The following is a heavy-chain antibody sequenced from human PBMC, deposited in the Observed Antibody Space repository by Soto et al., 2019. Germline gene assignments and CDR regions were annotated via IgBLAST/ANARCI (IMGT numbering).Heavy chain of an antibody. CDR2: ISSSSSTI. V-gene: IGHV3-48*01. D-gene: IGHD4-17*01. CDR3: ARAPSLLDYGDYGLY. J-gene: IGHJ4*02. Sequence: EVQLVESGGGLVQPGGSLRLSCAASGFTFSSYSMNWVRQAPGKGLEWVSYISSSSSTIYYEDSVKGRFTISRDNAKNSLYLQMNSLRAEDTAVYYCARAPSLLDYGDYGLYWGQGTLVTFSS. CDR1: GFTFSSYS.